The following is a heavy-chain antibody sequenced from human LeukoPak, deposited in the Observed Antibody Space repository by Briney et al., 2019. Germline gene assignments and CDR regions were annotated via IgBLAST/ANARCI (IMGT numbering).Heavy chain of an antibody. CDR2: INHSGST. CDR1: GGSFSGYY. D-gene: IGHD6-6*01. J-gene: IGHJ4*02. Sequence: SETLSLTCAVYGGSFSGYYWSWIRQPPGKGLEWIGEINHSGSTNYSPSLKSRVTISVDTSKNQFSLKLSSVTAADTAVYYCARGRRGEQLVLDFFDYWGQGTLVTVSS. CDR3: ARGRRGEQLVLDFFDY. V-gene: IGHV4-34*01.